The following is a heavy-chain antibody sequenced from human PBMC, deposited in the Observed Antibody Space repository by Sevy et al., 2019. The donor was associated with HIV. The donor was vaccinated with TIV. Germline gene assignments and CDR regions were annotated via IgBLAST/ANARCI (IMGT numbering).Heavy chain of an antibody. D-gene: IGHD3-10*01. CDR2: ISGSGGST. V-gene: IGHV3-23*01. CDR1: GFSFSSYG. Sequence: GGSLRLSCAASGFSFSSYGMSWVRQTPGKGLEWVSAISGSGGSTYYADSVKGRFTISRDNSKNTLYLQMNSLIAEDTAVYYCAKGGFTMVRGVFDYWGQGTLVTVSS. J-gene: IGHJ4*02. CDR3: AKGGFTMVRGVFDY.